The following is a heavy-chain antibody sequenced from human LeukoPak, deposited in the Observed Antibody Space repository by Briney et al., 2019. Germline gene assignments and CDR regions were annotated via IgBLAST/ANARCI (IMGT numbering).Heavy chain of an antibody. V-gene: IGHV4-38-2*02. CDR1: GYSISSGYY. J-gene: IGHJ5*02. CDR3: ASATPYYDFWSGYPHNWFDP. Sequence: PSETLSLTCTVSGYSISSGYYWGWIRQPPGRGLEWIASIYYSGSTYYNPSLKSRVTISVDTSKNQFSLKLSSVTAADTAVYYCASATPYYDFWSGYPHNWFDPWGQGTLVTVSS. CDR2: IYYSGST. D-gene: IGHD3-3*01.